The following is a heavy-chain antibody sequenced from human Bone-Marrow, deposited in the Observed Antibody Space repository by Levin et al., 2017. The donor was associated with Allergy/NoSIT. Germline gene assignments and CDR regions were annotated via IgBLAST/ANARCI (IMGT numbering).Heavy chain of an antibody. Sequence: GESLKISCKGSGYSFTSYWISWVRQMPGKGLERMGRIDPSDSYTNYSPSFQGHVTISADKSISTAYLQWSSLKASDTAMYYCARFRITMVRGVITWFDPWGQGTLVTVSS. D-gene: IGHD3-10*01. J-gene: IGHJ5*02. CDR3: ARFRITMVRGVITWFDP. CDR1: GYSFTSYW. CDR2: IDPSDSYT. V-gene: IGHV5-10-1*01.